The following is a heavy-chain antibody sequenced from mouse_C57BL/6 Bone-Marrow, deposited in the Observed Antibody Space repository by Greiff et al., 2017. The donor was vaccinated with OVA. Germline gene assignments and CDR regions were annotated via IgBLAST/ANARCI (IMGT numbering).Heavy chain of an antibody. J-gene: IGHJ2*01. D-gene: IGHD1-1*01. V-gene: IGHV1-26*01. Sequence: EVQLQQSGPELVKPGASVKISCKASGYTFTDYYMTWVKQSHGQSLEWIGDINPNTGGTSYNQKFKGKATLTVDKSSSTAYMELRSLTSEDSAVYYCARLATVAVDYWGQGTTLTVSS. CDR1: GYTFTDYY. CDR2: INPNTGGT. CDR3: ARLATVAVDY.